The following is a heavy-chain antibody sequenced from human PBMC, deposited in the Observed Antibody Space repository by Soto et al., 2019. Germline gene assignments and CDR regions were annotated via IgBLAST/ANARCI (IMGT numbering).Heavy chain of an antibody. CDR2: IYYSGST. D-gene: IGHD2-15*01. CDR3: AKVRYCSGGSCYYYYYYMDV. J-gene: IGHJ6*03. CDR1: GGSISSSSYY. Sequence: SETLSLTCTVSGGSISSSSYYWGWIRQPPGKGLEWIGSIYYSGSTYYNPSLKSRVTISVDTSKNQFSLKLSSVTAADTAVYYCAKVRYCSGGSCYYYYYYMDVWGKGTTVTVSS. V-gene: IGHV4-39*01.